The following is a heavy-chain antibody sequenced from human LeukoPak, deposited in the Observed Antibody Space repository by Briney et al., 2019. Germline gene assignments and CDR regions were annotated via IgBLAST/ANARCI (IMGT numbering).Heavy chain of an antibody. D-gene: IGHD1-26*01. CDR1: GYTFTGYY. V-gene: IGHV1-2*06. J-gene: IGHJ4*02. Sequence: ASVTVSCKASGYTFTGYYMHWVRQAPGQGLEWMGRINPNSGGTNYAQKFQGRVTMTRDTSISTAYMELSRLRSDDTAVYYCARVSEITREVGARKNYFDYWGQGTLVTVSS. CDR2: INPNSGGT. CDR3: ARVSEITREVGARKNYFDY.